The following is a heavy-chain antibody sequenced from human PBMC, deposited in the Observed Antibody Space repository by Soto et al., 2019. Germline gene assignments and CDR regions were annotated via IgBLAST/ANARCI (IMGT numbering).Heavy chain of an antibody. Sequence: SETLSLTCTVSGGSISSGDYYWSWIRQPPGKGLEWIGYIYYSGSTYCNPSLKSRVTISVDTSKNQFSLKLSSVTAADTAVYYCARRRDGSTRGGLFDDWGQGTLVTVSS. CDR3: ARRRDGSTRGGLFDD. J-gene: IGHJ4*02. V-gene: IGHV4-30-4*01. CDR2: IYYSGST. CDR1: GGSISSGDYY. D-gene: IGHD3-16*01.